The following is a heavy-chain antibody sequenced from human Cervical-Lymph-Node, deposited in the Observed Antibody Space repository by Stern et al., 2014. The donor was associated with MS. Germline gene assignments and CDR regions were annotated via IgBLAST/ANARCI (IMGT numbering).Heavy chain of an antibody. V-gene: IGHV3-30*01. CDR2: ISYDGSDK. J-gene: IGHJ4*02. Sequence: DQLVESGGGVVQPGRSLRLSCAASGFTVSYHAMHWVRQAPGKGLEWVALISYDGSDKNDADSVKGRFTISRDNSRNTLYLQMNSLRVDDTAVYYCARGGAVTTSDYYLDYWGQGTLVTVSS. D-gene: IGHD4-17*01. CDR3: ARGGAVTTSDYYLDY. CDR1: GFTVSYHA.